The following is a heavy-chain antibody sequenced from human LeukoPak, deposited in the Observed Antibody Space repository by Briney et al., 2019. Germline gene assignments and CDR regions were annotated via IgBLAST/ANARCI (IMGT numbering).Heavy chain of an antibody. Sequence: ASVKVSCKVSGYTLTELSMHWVRQAPGRGLEWMGGFDPEDGETIYAQKFQGRVTMTEDTSTDTAYTELSSLRPEDTAVYYCATDVLMGDTNDYWGQGTLVTVSS. J-gene: IGHJ4*02. CDR1: GYTLTELS. CDR2: FDPEDGET. CDR3: ATDVLMGDTNDY. V-gene: IGHV1-24*01. D-gene: IGHD2-8*01.